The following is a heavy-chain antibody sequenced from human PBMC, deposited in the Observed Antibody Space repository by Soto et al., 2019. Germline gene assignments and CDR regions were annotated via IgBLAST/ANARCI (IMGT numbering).Heavy chain of an antibody. Sequence: ASVKVSCKASGYTFTSYGLSWVRQAPGQGLEWMGWISAYNGNTNYAQKLQGRVTMTTDTSTSTAYMELRSLRSDDTAVYYCARNERGYCSSTNCYYYYYMDVWGKGTTVTVSS. CDR2: ISAYNGNT. CDR1: GYTFTSYG. V-gene: IGHV1-18*01. D-gene: IGHD2-2*03. J-gene: IGHJ6*03. CDR3: ARNERGYCSSTNCYYYYYMDV.